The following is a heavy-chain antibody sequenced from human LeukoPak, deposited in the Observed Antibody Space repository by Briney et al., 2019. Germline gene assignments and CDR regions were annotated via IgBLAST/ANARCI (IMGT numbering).Heavy chain of an antibody. Sequence: SETLSLTCAVYGGSFSGYYWSWIRQPPGKGLEWIGEINHSGSTNYNPSLKSRVTISVDTSKNRFSLKLSSVTAADTAVYYCARGITFGAPFDYWGQGTLVTVSS. CDR3: ARGITFGAPFDY. CDR2: INHSGST. D-gene: IGHD3-16*01. J-gene: IGHJ4*02. CDR1: GGSFSGYY. V-gene: IGHV4-34*01.